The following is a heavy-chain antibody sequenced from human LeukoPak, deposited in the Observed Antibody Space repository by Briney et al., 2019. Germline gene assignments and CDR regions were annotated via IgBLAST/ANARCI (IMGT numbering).Heavy chain of an antibody. Sequence: ASVKVSCKASGYTFTGYYMHWVRHAPVQGLEWMGWINPNSGGTNYAQKFQGRVSMTRDTSISTAYMELSRLRSDDTAVYYCARTRGYGDFYFDYWGQGTLVTVSS. V-gene: IGHV1-2*02. J-gene: IGHJ4*02. CDR1: GYTFTGYY. CDR2: INPNSGGT. CDR3: ARTRGYGDFYFDY. D-gene: IGHD4-17*01.